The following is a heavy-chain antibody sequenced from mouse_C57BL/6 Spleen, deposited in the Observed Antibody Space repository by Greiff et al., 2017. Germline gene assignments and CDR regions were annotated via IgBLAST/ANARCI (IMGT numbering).Heavy chain of an antibody. CDR3: AREGLYYGSSYGAWFAY. V-gene: IGHV1-80*01. CDR2: IYPGDGDT. J-gene: IGHJ3*01. Sequence: QVQLQQSGAELVKPGASVKISCKASGYAFSSYWMNWVKQRPGQGLEWIGQIYPGDGDTNYNGKFKGKATLTADKSSSTAYMQLSSLNSEGSAVYVCAREGLYYGSSYGAWFAYWGQGTLVTVSA. CDR1: GYAFSSYW. D-gene: IGHD1-1*01.